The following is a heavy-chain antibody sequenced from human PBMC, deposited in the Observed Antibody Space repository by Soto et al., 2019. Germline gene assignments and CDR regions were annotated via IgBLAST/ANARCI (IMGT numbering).Heavy chain of an antibody. J-gene: IGHJ5*02. D-gene: IGHD3-10*01. Sequence: QVQLQESGPGLVKPSETLSLTCTVSGGSISSYYWSWIRQPPGKGLEWIGFIHYSGNIKYNPSLESRVTISLDPSQNQLSLRLTSMTAADTAVYYCARESAGSGKNNWFDPWGQGTLVTVSS. CDR1: GGSISSYY. CDR2: IHYSGNI. CDR3: ARESAGSGKNNWFDP. V-gene: IGHV4-59*01.